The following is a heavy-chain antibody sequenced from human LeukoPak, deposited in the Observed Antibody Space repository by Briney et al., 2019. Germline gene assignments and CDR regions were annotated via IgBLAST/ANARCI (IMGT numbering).Heavy chain of an antibody. CDR2: ISSSSSYI. J-gene: IGHJ6*03. Sequence: GGSLRLSCAASGFTFSSYSMNWVRQAPGEGLEWVSSISSSSSYIYYADSVKGRFTISRDNAKNSLYLQMNSLRAEDTAVYYCARVLSSSSWYNYYYYMDVWGKGTTVTVSS. CDR1: GFTFSSYS. D-gene: IGHD6-13*01. CDR3: ARVLSSSSWYNYYYYMDV. V-gene: IGHV3-21*01.